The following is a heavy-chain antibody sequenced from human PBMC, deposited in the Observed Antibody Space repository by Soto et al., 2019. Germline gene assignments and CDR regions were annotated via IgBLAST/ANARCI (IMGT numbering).Heavy chain of an antibody. CDR1: GFTFSSYS. J-gene: IGHJ6*02. D-gene: IGHD3-3*01. Sequence: GGSLRLSCAASGFTFSSYSMNWVRQAPGKGLEWVSYISSSTIYYADSVKGRFTISRDNAKNSLYLQMNSLRDEDTAVYYCAREAYYDFWSGYIYYYYGMDVWGQGTTVTVSS. V-gene: IGHV3-48*02. CDR3: AREAYYDFWSGYIYYYYGMDV. CDR2: ISSSTI.